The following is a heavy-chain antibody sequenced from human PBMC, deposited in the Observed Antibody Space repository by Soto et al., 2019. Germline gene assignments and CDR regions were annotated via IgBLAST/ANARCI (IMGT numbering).Heavy chain of an antibody. Sequence: PLETLSLTCTVSGGSISSSSYYWGWIRQPPGKGLEWIGSIYYSGSTYYNPSLKSRVTISVDTSKNQFSLKLSSVTAADTAVYYCARIHFGDEPSYYYYGMDVWGQGTTVTVSS. CDR1: GGSISSSSYY. CDR2: IYYSGST. V-gene: IGHV4-39*01. CDR3: ARIHFGDEPSYYYYGMDV. J-gene: IGHJ6*02. D-gene: IGHD4-17*01.